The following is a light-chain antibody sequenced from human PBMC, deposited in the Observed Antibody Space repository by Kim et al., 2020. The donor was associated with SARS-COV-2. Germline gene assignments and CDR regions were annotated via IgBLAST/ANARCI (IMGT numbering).Light chain of an antibody. J-gene: IGLJ3*02. CDR1: SSNIGNNY. V-gene: IGLV1-51*01. CDR2: DNN. CDR3: GTWDSNLSAGV. Sequence: QSGLTQPPSVSAAPGQKVTISCSGSSSNIGNNYVSWYQQLPGTAPKLLIYDNNKRPSEIPDRFSGSKSGTSATLGITGLQTGDEADYYCGTWDSNLSAGVFGGGTQLTVL.